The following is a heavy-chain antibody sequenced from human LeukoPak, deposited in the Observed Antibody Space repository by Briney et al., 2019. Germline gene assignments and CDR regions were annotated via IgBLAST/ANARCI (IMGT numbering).Heavy chain of an antibody. CDR3: AKDGFDYGDYVYYFDY. J-gene: IGHJ4*02. CDR1: GFTFSSYA. Sequence: PGGSMRLSCAASGFTFSSYAMSWVRQAPGKGLEWVSAISGSGGSTYYADSVKGRFTISRDNSKNTLYLQMNSLRAEDTAVYYCAKDGFDYGDYVYYFDYWGQGTLVTVSS. CDR2: ISGSGGST. V-gene: IGHV3-23*01. D-gene: IGHD4-17*01.